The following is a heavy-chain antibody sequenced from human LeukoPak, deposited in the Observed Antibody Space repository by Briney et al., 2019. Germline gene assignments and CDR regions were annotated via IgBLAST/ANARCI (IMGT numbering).Heavy chain of an antibody. Sequence: SETLSLTCTVSGGSISSYYWSWIRQPPGKGLQWIGYIYYSGVTSYNPSLKSRVTISIHTSKTQFSLKLSSVTAADTAVYFCARDAVTGAHASDIWGQGTVVTVSS. D-gene: IGHD7-27*01. CDR3: ARDAVTGAHASDI. J-gene: IGHJ3*02. V-gene: IGHV4-59*01. CDR1: GGSISSYY. CDR2: IYYSGVT.